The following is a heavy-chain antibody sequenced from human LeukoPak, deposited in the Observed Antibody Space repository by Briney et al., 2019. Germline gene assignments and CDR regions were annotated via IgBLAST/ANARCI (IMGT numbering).Heavy chain of an antibody. CDR2: ISYDGSNK. Sequence: GGSLRLSCAASGFTFSSYAMHWVRQAPGKGLEWVAVISYDGSNKYYADSVKGRFTISRDNSKNTLYLQMNSLRAEDTAVYYCARGAPRIAVAGTGGDYWGQGTLVTVSS. V-gene: IGHV3-30-3*01. CDR3: ARGAPRIAVAGTGGDY. J-gene: IGHJ4*02. D-gene: IGHD6-19*01. CDR1: GFTFSSYA.